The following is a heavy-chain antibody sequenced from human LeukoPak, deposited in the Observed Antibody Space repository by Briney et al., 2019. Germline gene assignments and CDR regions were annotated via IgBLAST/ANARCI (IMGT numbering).Heavy chain of an antibody. Sequence: GASVKVSCKASGYTFTSYGISWVRQAPGQGLEWMGWISAYNGNTNYVQKLQGRVTMTTDTSTSTAYMELRSLRSDDTAVYYCASSLSSGWFFDYWGQGTLVTVSS. D-gene: IGHD6-19*01. CDR1: GYTFTSYG. CDR2: ISAYNGNT. J-gene: IGHJ4*02. CDR3: ASSLSSGWFFDY. V-gene: IGHV1-18*01.